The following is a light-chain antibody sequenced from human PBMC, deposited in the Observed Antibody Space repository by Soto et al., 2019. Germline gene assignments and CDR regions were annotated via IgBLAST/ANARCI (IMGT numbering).Light chain of an antibody. Sequence: EIVLTQSPGTLSLSPGERATLSCRASQSVSSYLAWFQQKPGQPPRLLIYDASNRATGIPARFSGSGSGTDFTLTISTLEPEDFAVYYCQQRSDWRLTFGWGTKVEMK. CDR1: QSVSSY. V-gene: IGKV3-11*01. J-gene: IGKJ4*01. CDR2: DAS. CDR3: QQRSDWRLT.